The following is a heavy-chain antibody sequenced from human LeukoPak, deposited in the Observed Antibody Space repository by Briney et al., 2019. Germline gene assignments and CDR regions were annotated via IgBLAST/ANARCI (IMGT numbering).Heavy chain of an antibody. CDR3: ARGGTYSFDY. J-gene: IGHJ4*02. Sequence: PGGSLRLSCAASGFTFSNYWMHWVRQAPGKGLVWVSRVHSDGRSTTYADSVKGRFTISRDNAKNTLYLQMNSLRVEDTAVYHCARGGTYSFDYWGQGTLVTVSS. CDR2: VHSDGRST. CDR1: GFTFSNYW. D-gene: IGHD1-26*01. V-gene: IGHV3-74*01.